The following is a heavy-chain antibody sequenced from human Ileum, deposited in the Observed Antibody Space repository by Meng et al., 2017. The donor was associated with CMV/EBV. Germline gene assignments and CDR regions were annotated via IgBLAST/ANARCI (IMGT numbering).Heavy chain of an antibody. Sequence: VSGGSNGSINDYWGWIRQPPGKGPEWIASVYYSGNTYYNASLKSRVSISVDMSKNQFSLKLTSVTAADTAMYYCAGDEYSSTWYKYWGQGTLVTVSS. V-gene: IGHV4-39*07. CDR1: GGSNGSINDY. D-gene: IGHD2-2*01. J-gene: IGHJ4*02. CDR2: VYYSGNT. CDR3: AGDEYSSTWYKY.